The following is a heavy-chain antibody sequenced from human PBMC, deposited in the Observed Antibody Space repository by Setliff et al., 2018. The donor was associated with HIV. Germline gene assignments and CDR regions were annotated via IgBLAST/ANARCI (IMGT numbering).Heavy chain of an antibody. D-gene: IGHD3-22*01. J-gene: IGHJ1*01. CDR1: GSTFSRYA. Sequence: PGGSLRLSCAASGSTFSRYAMTWVRQAPGKGLEWVAYISAGSSLIYYVESVKGRFTISRDNAKNSLYLQMNTLRAEDTAVYYCAKGSVRMHYYDSSGYFQHWGQGT. CDR2: ISAGSSLI. V-gene: IGHV3-48*01. CDR3: AKGSVRMHYYDSSGYFQH.